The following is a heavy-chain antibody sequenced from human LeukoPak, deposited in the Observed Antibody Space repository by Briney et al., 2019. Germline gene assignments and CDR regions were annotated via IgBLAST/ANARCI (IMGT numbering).Heavy chain of an antibody. CDR1: GGSISSYY. Sequence: PSETLSLTCTVSGGSISSYYWSWIRQPPGKGLEWIGYIYYSGSTNYNPSLKSRVTISVDTSKNQFPLKLSSVTAADTAVYYCARAVSWTDYYYYMDVWGKGTTVTVSS. J-gene: IGHJ6*03. V-gene: IGHV4-59*01. CDR3: ARAVSWTDYYYYMDV. D-gene: IGHD6-13*01. CDR2: IYYSGST.